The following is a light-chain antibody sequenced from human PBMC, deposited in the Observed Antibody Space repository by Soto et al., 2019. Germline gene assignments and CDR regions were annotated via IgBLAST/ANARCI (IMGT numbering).Light chain of an antibody. CDR1: SSDVAAYNY. Sequence: QSALTQPASVSGSPGQSITISCTVTSSDVAAYNYVSWYQQHPGTAPKLMIYDVSNRPSGVSDRFSGSKSGNTASLTISGLQGEDEADYYCSSYTSSSTYVFGTGTKLTVL. V-gene: IGLV2-14*01. CDR2: DVS. CDR3: SSYTSSSTYV. J-gene: IGLJ1*01.